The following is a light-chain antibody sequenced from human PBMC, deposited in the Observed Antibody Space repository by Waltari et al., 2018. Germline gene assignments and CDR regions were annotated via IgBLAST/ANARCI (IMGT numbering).Light chain of an antibody. CDR1: SSNIGTNT. J-gene: IGLJ3*02. Sequence: QSVLTQPPSASGAPGQRVTISCSGSSSNIGTNTVNWYQQFPGTAPKLLISTNNLRPSGVPDRVSGSKSGTSASLAISGLQSEDEADYYCATWDDRLDGVVFGGGTKLTV. CDR2: TNN. CDR3: ATWDDRLDGVV. V-gene: IGLV1-44*01.